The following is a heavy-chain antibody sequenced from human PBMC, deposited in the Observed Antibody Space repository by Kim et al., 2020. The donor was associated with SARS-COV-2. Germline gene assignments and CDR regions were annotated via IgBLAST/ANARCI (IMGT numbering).Heavy chain of an antibody. V-gene: IGHV1-24*01. CDR2: FDPEDGET. J-gene: IGHJ4*02. Sequence: ASVKVSCKVSGYTLTELSMHWVRQAPGKGLEWMGGFDPEDGETIYAQKFQGRVTMTEDTSTDTAYMELSSRRSEDTAVYYCATEGANWNYEALGYWGQGTLVTVSS. D-gene: IGHD1-7*01. CDR3: ATEGANWNYEALGY. CDR1: GYTLTELS.